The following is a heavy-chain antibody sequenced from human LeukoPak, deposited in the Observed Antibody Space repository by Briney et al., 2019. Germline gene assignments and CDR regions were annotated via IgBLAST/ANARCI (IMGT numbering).Heavy chain of an antibody. V-gene: IGHV3-23*01. D-gene: IGHD6-6*01. Sequence: RPGGSLRLSCAASGFTFSSYAMSWVRQAPGKGLEWVSAISGSGGSTYYADSVKGRFTISRDNSKNTLYLQMNSLRAEDTAVYYCAKVRAPYSSSAGSAFDIWGQGTMVTVSS. CDR2: ISGSGGST. CDR1: GFTFSSYA. J-gene: IGHJ3*02. CDR3: AKVRAPYSSSAGSAFDI.